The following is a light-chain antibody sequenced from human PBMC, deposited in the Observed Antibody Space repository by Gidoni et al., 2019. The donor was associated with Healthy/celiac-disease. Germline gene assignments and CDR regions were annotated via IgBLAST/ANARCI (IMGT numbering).Light chain of an antibody. V-gene: IGKV1-39*01. Sequence: DIQMTQSPSSLSASPGDRVTITCRASQSISSYLNWYQQKPGKAPKLLIYAASSLQSGVPSRCSGSGSGTDFTLTISSLQPEDCATYYCQQSYSTPYTFGQGTKLEIK. CDR3: QQSYSTPYT. J-gene: IGKJ2*01. CDR1: QSISSY. CDR2: AAS.